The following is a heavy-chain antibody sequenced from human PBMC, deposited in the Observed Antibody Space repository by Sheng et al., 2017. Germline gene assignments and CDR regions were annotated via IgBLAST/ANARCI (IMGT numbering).Heavy chain of an antibody. J-gene: IGHJ6*02. CDR1: GGTFSSYA. V-gene: IGHV1-69*01. CDR3: ARDPQLVPRGYYYGMDV. Sequence: QVQLVQSGAEVKKPGSSVKVSCKASGGTFSSYAISWVRQAPGQGLEWMGGIIPIFGTANYAQKFQGRVTITADESTSTAYMELSSLRSEDTAVYYCARDPQLVPRGYYYGMDVWGQGTTFTVSS. D-gene: IGHD6-13*01. CDR2: IIPIFGTA.